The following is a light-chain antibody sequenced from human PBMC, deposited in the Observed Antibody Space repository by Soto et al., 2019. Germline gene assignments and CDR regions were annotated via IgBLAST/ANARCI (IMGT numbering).Light chain of an antibody. CDR2: AAS. CDR3: QQSYSTLWT. V-gene: IGKV1-39*01. Sequence: DIQMTQSPSSLSASVGDRVTITCRASQSISSDVNWYQQMPGKAPKLLIYAASRLPSGVPSRFSGSGSGTDFTLTISSLQPEDFATYYCQQSYSTLWTFGQGTKVEIK. J-gene: IGKJ1*01. CDR1: QSISSD.